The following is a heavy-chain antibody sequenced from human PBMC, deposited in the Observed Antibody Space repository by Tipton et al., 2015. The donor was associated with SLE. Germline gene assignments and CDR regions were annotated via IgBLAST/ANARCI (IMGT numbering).Heavy chain of an antibody. CDR2: IKQDGSEK. J-gene: IGHJ3*02. CDR3: ARSIAAAGTSDPYAFDI. D-gene: IGHD6-13*01. Sequence: SLRLSCAASGFTFSSYWMSWVRQAPGKGLEWVANIKQDGSEKYYVDSVKGRFTISRDNAKNSLYLQMNSLRAEDTAVYYCARSIAAAGTSDPYAFDIWGQGTMVTVSS. CDR1: GFTFSSYW. V-gene: IGHV3-7*01.